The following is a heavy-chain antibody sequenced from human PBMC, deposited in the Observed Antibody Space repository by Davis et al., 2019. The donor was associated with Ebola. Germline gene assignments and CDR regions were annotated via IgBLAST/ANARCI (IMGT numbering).Heavy chain of an antibody. CDR2: IKQDGSEK. J-gene: IGHJ4*02. CDR1: GFTFSTYW. Sequence: PGGSLRLSCAASGFTFSTYWMSWVRQAPGKGLEWVANIKQDGSEKYYVDSVKGRFTISRDNAEKSLYLQMNSLRVEDTAVYYCARWRNSTGRFDCWGQGTPVTVFS. V-gene: IGHV3-7*01. D-gene: IGHD1-1*01. CDR3: ARWRNSTGRFDC.